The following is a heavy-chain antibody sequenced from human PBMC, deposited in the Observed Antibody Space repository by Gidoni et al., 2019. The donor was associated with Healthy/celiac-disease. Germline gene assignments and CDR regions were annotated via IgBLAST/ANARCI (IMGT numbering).Heavy chain of an antibody. CDR1: GFTFSSYS. D-gene: IGHD4-17*01. J-gene: IGHJ4*02. CDR2: MSSSSSYI. Sequence: EVQLVESGVGLVKPGGSLRLSCAASGFTFSSYSMNWVRQAPGKGLEWVSSMSSSSSYIYYADSVKGRFTISRDNAKNSLYLQMNSLRAEDTAVYYCARDEGDPTVVTGIDYWGQGTLVTVSS. V-gene: IGHV3-21*01. CDR3: ARDEGDPTVVTGIDY.